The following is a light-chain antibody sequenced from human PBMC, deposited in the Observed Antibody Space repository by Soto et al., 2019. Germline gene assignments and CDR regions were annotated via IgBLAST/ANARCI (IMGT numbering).Light chain of an antibody. CDR1: QSVSTNY. V-gene: IGKV3-20*01. CDR3: QHYETSPPRLT. CDR2: GAP. Sequence: EMVMTQSPDTLSVSPGERVTPSCSASQSVSTNYLAWYQQTPGQAPRLLIYGAPTRATAIPDRFSGSGSWTDFTRTINRLEPEEFAVYYCQHYETSPPRLTLRGGTKVDIK. J-gene: IGKJ4*01.